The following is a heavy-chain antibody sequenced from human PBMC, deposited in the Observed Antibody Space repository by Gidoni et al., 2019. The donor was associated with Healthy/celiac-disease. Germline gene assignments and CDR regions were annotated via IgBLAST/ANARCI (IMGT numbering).Heavy chain of an antibody. D-gene: IGHD7-27*01. CDR2: ISSSSSTR. CDR3: ARDQTGELGY. Sequence: EVQLVESGGGLVQPGGSLRLSCAASGFTFSSYSMNWVRQAPGKGLEWVSYISSSSSTRYYAESVKGRFTISRDNAKNSLYLQMNSLRAEDTAVYYCARDQTGELGYWGQGTLVTVSS. CDR1: GFTFSSYS. V-gene: IGHV3-48*01. J-gene: IGHJ4*02.